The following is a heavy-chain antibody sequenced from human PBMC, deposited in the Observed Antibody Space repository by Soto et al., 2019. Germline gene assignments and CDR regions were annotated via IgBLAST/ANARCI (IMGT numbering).Heavy chain of an antibody. CDR3: ARGVGAYYFDY. D-gene: IGHD1-26*01. CDR1: GGTFSTYA. Sequence: QVQLVQSGAEVKKPGSSVKVSCKASGGTFSTYAITWVRQAPGQGLEWLGGIIPIFGTTDYARKFQGRVTITAAESTSTGFIELSSLTSADTAVYYCARGVGAYYFDYWGQGTLVTVSP. V-gene: IGHV1-69*01. CDR2: IIPIFGTT. J-gene: IGHJ4*02.